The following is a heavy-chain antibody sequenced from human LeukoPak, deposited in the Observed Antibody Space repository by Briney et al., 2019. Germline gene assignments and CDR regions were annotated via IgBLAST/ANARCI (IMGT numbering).Heavy chain of an antibody. CDR3: ARTTEAHSWQTRYYSYYMDV. Sequence: GASVKVSCKASGYTFTSTAMSWVRQAPGQRLEWMGWINAGNGNTKYSQEFQGRVTITRDTSASTVYMELSSLRSEDTAVYYCARTTEAHSWQTRYYSYYMDVWGKGTTVTVSS. D-gene: IGHD6-13*01. V-gene: IGHV1-3*03. J-gene: IGHJ6*03. CDR1: GYTFTSTA. CDR2: INAGNGNT.